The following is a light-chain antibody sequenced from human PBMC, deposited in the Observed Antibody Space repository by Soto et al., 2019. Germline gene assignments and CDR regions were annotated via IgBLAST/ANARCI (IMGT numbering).Light chain of an antibody. V-gene: IGLV1-40*01. Sequence: QSVLTQPPSASGTPGQRVTISCSGSSSNIGAGYDVHWYQQLPGAAPKVLIYDNNNRPSGVPDRFSGSKSGTSASLAITGLQAEDEADYYCQSYDSSLSGYVFGTGTKVTVL. J-gene: IGLJ1*01. CDR2: DNN. CDR1: SSNIGAGYD. CDR3: QSYDSSLSGYV.